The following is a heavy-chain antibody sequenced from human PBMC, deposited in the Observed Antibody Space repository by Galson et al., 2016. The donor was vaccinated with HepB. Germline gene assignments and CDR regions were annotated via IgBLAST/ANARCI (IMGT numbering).Heavy chain of an antibody. D-gene: IGHD2-15*01. Sequence: SLRLSCAASGFPFNTYAMTWVRQAPGKGLEWVSGVSGHAGSTYYADSVKGRFAISRDNFKNTLYLQMNSPRADDTAVYYCAKANIIMVTLGVFLDTWGQGTLVTVSS. J-gene: IGHJ1*01. CDR1: GFPFNTYA. CDR3: AKANIIMVTLGVFLDT. CDR2: VSGHAGST. V-gene: IGHV3-23*01.